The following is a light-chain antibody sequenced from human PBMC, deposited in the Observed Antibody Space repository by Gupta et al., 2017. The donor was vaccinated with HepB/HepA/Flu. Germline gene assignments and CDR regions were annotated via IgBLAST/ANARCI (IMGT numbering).Light chain of an antibody. V-gene: IGKV3-20*01. CDR3: QQRHSSPWT. J-gene: IGKJ1*01. CDR2: GAS. CDR1: QSVTSAY. Sequence: ESVLTQSPGTLSLSPGERATLSFRARQSVTSAYLAWYQQKPGQAPRLLIYGASSRATGVPDSFSGSGSGTEFTLTISRREPEDFAVYYCQQRHSSPWTFGQGIKVEIK.